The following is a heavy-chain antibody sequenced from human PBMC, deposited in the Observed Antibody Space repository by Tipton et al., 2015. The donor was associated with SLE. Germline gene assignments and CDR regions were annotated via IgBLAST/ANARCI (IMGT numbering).Heavy chain of an antibody. D-gene: IGHD3-16*01. J-gene: IGHJ4*02. CDR3: ARGRPSDYIWVYSGWVFDY. CDR1: GGSSSGYY. Sequence: TLSLTCAVYGGSSSGYYWSWIRQPPGKGLEWIGEINHSGSTNYNPSLESRVTISVDTSKNQFSLKLSSVTAADTALYYCARGRPSDYIWVYSGWVFDYWGQGTLVTVSS. V-gene: IGHV4-34*01. CDR2: INHSGST.